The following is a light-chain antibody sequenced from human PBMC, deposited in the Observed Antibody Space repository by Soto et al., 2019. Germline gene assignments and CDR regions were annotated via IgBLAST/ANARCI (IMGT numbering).Light chain of an antibody. Sequence: EIVLTQSPGTLSLSPGERATLSCRASQSVSSSNLAWYQQIPGQAPRLLIYGASSRATGIPDRFSGSGSGTEFTLTISRLEPEDFAVYYCQQYGSSRLTFGGGTKVEIK. CDR1: QSVSSSN. CDR2: GAS. J-gene: IGKJ4*01. CDR3: QQYGSSRLT. V-gene: IGKV3-20*01.